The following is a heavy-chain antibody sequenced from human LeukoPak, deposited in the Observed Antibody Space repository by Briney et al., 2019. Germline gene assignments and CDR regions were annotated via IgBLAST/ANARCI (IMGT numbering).Heavy chain of an antibody. D-gene: IGHD3-10*01. Sequence: GGSLRLSCAASGFTFSSYAMHWVRQAPGKGLEWVAVISYDGSNKYYADSVKGRFTISRDNSKNTLYLQMNSLRAEDTAVYYCGRGFYGSGTGKYNWFDPGARETLVTVP. J-gene: IGHJ5*02. CDR3: GRGFYGSGTGKYNWFDP. V-gene: IGHV3-30-3*01. CDR2: ISYDGSNK. CDR1: GFTFSSYA.